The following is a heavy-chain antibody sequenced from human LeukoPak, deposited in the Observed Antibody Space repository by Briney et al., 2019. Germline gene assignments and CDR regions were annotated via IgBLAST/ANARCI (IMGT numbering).Heavy chain of an antibody. V-gene: IGHV3-23*01. D-gene: IGHD3-22*01. CDR2: ISGSGGST. Sequence: GGSLRLSCAASGFTFSSYAMSWVRQAPGEGLEWVSAISGSGGSTYYADSVKGRFTISRDNSKNTLYLQMNSLRAEDTAVYYCAKVMGALMIVVGMDVWGQGTTVTVSS. CDR3: AKVMGALMIVVGMDV. J-gene: IGHJ6*02. CDR1: GFTFSSYA.